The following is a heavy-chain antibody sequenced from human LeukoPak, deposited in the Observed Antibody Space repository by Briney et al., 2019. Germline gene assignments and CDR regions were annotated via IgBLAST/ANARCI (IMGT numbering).Heavy chain of an antibody. D-gene: IGHD2-15*01. CDR2: ISGDGGST. V-gene: IGHV3-43*02. CDR1: GFTFDDYA. Sequence: GVSLRLSCAASGFTFDDYAMHWVRQAPGKGLEWVSLISGDGGSTYYADSVRGRFTISRDNSKNSLYLQMDSLRTEDTAFYYCAKEIDTLGTNAFDIWGQGTMVTVSS. J-gene: IGHJ3*02. CDR3: AKEIDTLGTNAFDI.